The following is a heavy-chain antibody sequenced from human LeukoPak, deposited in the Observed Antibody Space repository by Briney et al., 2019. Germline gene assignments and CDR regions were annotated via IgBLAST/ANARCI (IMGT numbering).Heavy chain of an antibody. CDR3: ATNKASSGYYYSFFDY. V-gene: IGHV4-34*01. Sequence: SETLSLTCAVYGGSFSDHYWSWIRQPPGKGLEWIGEINHSGNTNYNPSLKSRVTISVDTSKNQFSLKLSSVTAADTAVYYCATNKASSGYYYSFFDYWGQGTLVTVSS. CDR2: INHSGNT. D-gene: IGHD3-22*01. J-gene: IGHJ4*02. CDR1: GGSFSDHY.